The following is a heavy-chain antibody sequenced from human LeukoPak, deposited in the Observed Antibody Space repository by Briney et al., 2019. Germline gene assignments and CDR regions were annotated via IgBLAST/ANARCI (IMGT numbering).Heavy chain of an antibody. CDR3: AKDDAYLQYDD. D-gene: IGHD5-24*01. V-gene: IGHV3-23*01. CDR1: GFTFSSYS. J-gene: IGHJ4*02. CDR2: VGPSGART. Sequence: GGSLRLSCTASGFTFSSYSMNWVRQAPGKGLEWVSGVGPSGARTYYADSVKGRFTVSRDNSKNMVFLQMNSLRAEDTAIYYCAKDDAYLQYDDWGQGTLVTVSS.